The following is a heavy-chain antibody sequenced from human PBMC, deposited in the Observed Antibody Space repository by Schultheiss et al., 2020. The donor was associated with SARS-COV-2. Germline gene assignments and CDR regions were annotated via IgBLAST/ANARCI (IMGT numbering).Heavy chain of an antibody. V-gene: IGHV3-30*01. CDR2: ISYDGSNK. CDR1: GFTFSSYA. CDR3: ARGFWSGYSD. Sequence: GGSLRLSCSASGFTFSSYAMHWVRQAPGKGLEWVAVISYDGSNKYYADSVKGRFTISRDNSKNTLYLQMNSLRAEDTAVYYCARGFWSGYSDWGQGTLVTVSS. J-gene: IGHJ4*02. D-gene: IGHD3-3*01.